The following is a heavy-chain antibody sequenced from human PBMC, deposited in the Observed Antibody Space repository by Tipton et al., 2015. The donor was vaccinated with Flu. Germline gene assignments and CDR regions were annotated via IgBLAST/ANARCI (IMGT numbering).Heavy chain of an antibody. V-gene: IGHV3-11*06. D-gene: IGHD2-2*01. CDR3: ARSGWGVPAAMDY. J-gene: IGHJ4*02. CDR2: ISSSSSYT. Sequence: SLRLSCAASGFTFSDYYMSWIRQAPGKGLEWVSYISSSSSYTNYADSVKGRFTISRDNAKNSLYLQMNSLRAEDTAVYYCARSGWGVPAAMDYWGQGTLVTVSS. CDR1: GFTFSDYY.